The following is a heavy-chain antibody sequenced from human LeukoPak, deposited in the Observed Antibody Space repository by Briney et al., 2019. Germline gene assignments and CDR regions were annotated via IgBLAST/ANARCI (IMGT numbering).Heavy chain of an antibody. V-gene: IGHV4-39*01. Sequence: SETLSLTCTVSGGSISSSSYYWGWIRQPPGKGLEWIGSIYYSGSTYYNPSLKSRVTISVDTSKNKFSLKLSSATAADTAVYYCARTYNYDSSGYLQQGFDYWGQGTLVTVSS. CDR1: GGSISSSSYY. CDR3: ARTYNYDSSGYLQQGFDY. CDR2: IYYSGST. J-gene: IGHJ4*02. D-gene: IGHD3-22*01.